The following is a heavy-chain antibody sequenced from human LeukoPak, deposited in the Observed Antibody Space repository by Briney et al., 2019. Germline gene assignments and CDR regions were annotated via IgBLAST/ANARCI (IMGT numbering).Heavy chain of an antibody. CDR1: GFTFSSYW. Sequence: GGSLRLSCAASGFTFSSYWMNWVRQAPGKGLEWVANIKQDGSEKYYVDSVKGRFTISRDNAKNSLYLQMNSLRAEDTAVYYCARYTPAGYSSGWYGPSFDYWGQGTLVTVSS. V-gene: IGHV3-7*01. D-gene: IGHD6-19*01. J-gene: IGHJ4*02. CDR2: IKQDGSEK. CDR3: ARYTPAGYSSGWYGPSFDY.